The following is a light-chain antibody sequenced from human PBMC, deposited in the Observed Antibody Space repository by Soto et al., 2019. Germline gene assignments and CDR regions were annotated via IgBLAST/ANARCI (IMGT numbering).Light chain of an antibody. CDR2: EVS. J-gene: IGLJ2*01. CDR3: TSFTGSTKLV. CDR1: SSDVGGFNY. Sequence: QSALTQPPSASGSPGQSVTIPCTGTSSDVGGFNYVSWYQQHPGKAPKLMIYEVSKRPSGVPDRFSGSKSGNTASLTVSGLQTEDEADYYCTSFTGSTKLVFGGGTKLTVL. V-gene: IGLV2-8*01.